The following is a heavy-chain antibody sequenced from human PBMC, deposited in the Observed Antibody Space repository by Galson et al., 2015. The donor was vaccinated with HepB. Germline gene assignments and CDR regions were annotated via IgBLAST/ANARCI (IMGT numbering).Heavy chain of an antibody. CDR3: ARHSGSRSHDAFDI. CDR1: GGSISSYY. Sequence: ETLSLTCTVSGGSISSYYWSWIRQPPGKGLEWIGYIYYSGSTNYNPSLKSRVTISVDTSKNQFSLKLSSVTAADTAVYYCARHSGSRSHDAFDIWGQGTMVTVSS. CDR2: IYYSGST. J-gene: IGHJ3*02. V-gene: IGHV4-59*08. D-gene: IGHD2-15*01.